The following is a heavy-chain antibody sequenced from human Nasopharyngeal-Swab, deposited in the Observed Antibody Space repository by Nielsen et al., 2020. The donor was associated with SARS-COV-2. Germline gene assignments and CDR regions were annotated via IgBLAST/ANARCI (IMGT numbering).Heavy chain of an antibody. CDR2: INHSGST. Sequence: SETLSLTCAVYGGSFSAYSWAWIRQPPGKGLEWIAEINHSGSTNFSPSLKSRVTVSVDTSKNQFSLKLGSVTAADTAVYYCARGLSGIVPAPILGLGPYYSYYYMDVWGKGTTVTVSS. D-gene: IGHD2-2*01. J-gene: IGHJ6*03. CDR1: GGSFSAYS. CDR3: ARGLSGIVPAPILGLGPYYSYYYMDV. V-gene: IGHV4-34*01.